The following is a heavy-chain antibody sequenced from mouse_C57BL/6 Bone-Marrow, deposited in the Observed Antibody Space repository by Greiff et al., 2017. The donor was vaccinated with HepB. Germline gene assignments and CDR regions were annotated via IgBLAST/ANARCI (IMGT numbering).Heavy chain of an antibody. Sequence: DVKLVESGGDLVKPGGSLKLSCAASGFTFSSYGMSWVRQTPDKRLEWVATISSGGSYTYYPDSVKGRFTISRDNAKNTLYLQMSSLKSEDTAMYYCARHGIPYFDYWGQGTTLTVSS. V-gene: IGHV5-6*02. D-gene: IGHD4-1*01. CDR3: ARHGIPYFDY. J-gene: IGHJ2*01. CDR2: ISSGGSYT. CDR1: GFTFSSYG.